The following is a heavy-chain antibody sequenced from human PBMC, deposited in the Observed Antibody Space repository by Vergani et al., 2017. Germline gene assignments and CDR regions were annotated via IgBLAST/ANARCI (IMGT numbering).Heavy chain of an antibody. D-gene: IGHD3-3*01. Sequence: EVQLVESGGGLVQPGGSLRLSCAASGFTFSSYSMNWVRQAPGKGLEWVSYISSSSSTIYYADSVKGRFTISRDNAKISLYLQMNSLRAEDTAVYYCARVPLLVRFLEWLPLDYWGQGTLVTVSS. V-gene: IGHV3-48*04. CDR3: ARVPLLVRFLEWLPLDY. CDR1: GFTFSSYS. J-gene: IGHJ4*02. CDR2: ISSSSSTI.